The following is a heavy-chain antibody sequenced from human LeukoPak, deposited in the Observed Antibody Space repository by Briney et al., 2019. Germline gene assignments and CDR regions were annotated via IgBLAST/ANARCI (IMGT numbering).Heavy chain of an antibody. V-gene: IGHV4-4*07. D-gene: IGHD6-19*01. CDR2: IYTSGST. J-gene: IGHJ4*02. CDR1: GGSISSYY. Sequence: SETLSLTCTVSGGSISSYYWSWVRQPAGKGLEWIGRIYTSGSTNYNPSLKSRGTMSVDTSKNQFSLKLSSVTAADTAVYYCARERSSGWYSFDYWGQATLVTVSS. CDR3: ARERSSGWYSFDY.